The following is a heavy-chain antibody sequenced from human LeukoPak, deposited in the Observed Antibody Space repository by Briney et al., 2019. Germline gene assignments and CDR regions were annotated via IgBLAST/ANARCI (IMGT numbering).Heavy chain of an antibody. D-gene: IGHD6-19*01. CDR1: LGYGFTSHW. V-gene: IGHV3-7*01. CDR2: LKQDGSEK. J-gene: IGHJ4*02. CDR3: ATQEGRSQWLEPSI. Sequence: GGSLGPSCGSSLGYGFTSHWMNWARQAPGGGLDWVANLKQDGSEKSYLDSVKGRFNISRDNAKNTLYLEMNSLRAEDTAVYYCATQEGRSQWLEPSIWGQGTLVTVSS.